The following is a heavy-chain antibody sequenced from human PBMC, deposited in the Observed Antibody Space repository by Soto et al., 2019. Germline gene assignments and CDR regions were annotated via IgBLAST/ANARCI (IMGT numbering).Heavy chain of an antibody. V-gene: IGHV1-46*01. D-gene: IGHD6-19*01. J-gene: IGHJ4*02. CDR3: ARDLAVAGPFDY. CDR2: INPSGGST. CDR1: GYTFTSYG. Sequence: ASVKVSGKASGYTFTSYGISWVRQAPGQGLEWMGIINPSGGSTSYAQKFQGRVTMTRDTSTSTVYMELSSLRSEDTAVYYCARDLAVAGPFDYWGQGTLVTVSS.